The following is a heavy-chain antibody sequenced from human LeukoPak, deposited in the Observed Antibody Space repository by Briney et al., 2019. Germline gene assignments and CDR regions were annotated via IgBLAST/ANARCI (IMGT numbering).Heavy chain of an antibody. CDR1: GYTFTGYY. D-gene: IGHD3-16*01. J-gene: IGHJ6*03. CDR2: INPNSGGT. V-gene: IGHV1-2*02. Sequence: ASVKHSCKASGYTFTGYYMHWVRQAPGQGLEWMGWINPNSGGTNYAQKFQGRVTMTRDTSISTAYMELSRLRSDDTAVYYCATTPLRGGSYYYYMDVWGKGTTVTVSS. CDR3: ATTPLRGGSYYYYMDV.